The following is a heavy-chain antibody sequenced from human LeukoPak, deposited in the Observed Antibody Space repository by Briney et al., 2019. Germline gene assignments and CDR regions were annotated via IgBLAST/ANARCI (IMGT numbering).Heavy chain of an antibody. CDR2: ISYDGSDK. CDR3: AKDQGIQLGIDY. V-gene: IGHV3-30*18. J-gene: IGHJ4*02. CDR1: GFTFSSYG. D-gene: IGHD5-18*01. Sequence: GRSLRLTCAASGFTFSSYGMHWVRQAPGKGLEWVAIISYDGSDKYYADSVKGRFTISRDNSKNTLDLQMNSLRAEDTAVYYCAKDQGIQLGIDYWGQGSLVTVSS.